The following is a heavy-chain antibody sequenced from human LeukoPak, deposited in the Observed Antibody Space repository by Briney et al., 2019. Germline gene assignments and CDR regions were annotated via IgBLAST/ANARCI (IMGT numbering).Heavy chain of an antibody. CDR2: IYSGGST. Sequence: GGSLRLSCAASGFTVSSNYMSWVRQAPGRGLEWVSVIYSGGSTYYADSVKGRFTISRDNSKNTLYLQMNSLRADDTAVYYCARVRDGDYYDYWGQGTQVTVSS. CDR1: GFTVSSNY. J-gene: IGHJ4*02. V-gene: IGHV3-66*01. CDR3: ARVRDGDYYDY. D-gene: IGHD4-17*01.